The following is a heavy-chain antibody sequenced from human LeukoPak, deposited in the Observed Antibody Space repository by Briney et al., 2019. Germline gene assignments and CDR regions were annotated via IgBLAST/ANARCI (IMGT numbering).Heavy chain of an antibody. J-gene: IGHJ6*03. CDR3: ARFAAGGSYYYYMDV. CDR1: GFTFSSYG. D-gene: IGHD6-25*01. V-gene: IGHV3-30*03. Sequence: GGSLRLSCAASGFTFSSYGMHWVRQAPGKGLEWVAVISYDGSNKYYADSVKGRFTISRDNSKNSLYLQMNSLRADDTAVYYCARFAAGGSYYYYMDVWGKGTTVTVSS. CDR2: ISYDGSNK.